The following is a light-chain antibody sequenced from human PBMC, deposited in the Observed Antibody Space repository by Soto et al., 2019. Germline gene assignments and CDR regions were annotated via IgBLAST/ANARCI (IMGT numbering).Light chain of an antibody. Sequence: DVAVTQSPLSLPVIPGQAASISCRSSQSLVSRDGNTYLSWLHQRPGQSPRRLISKVSSRDSGVPDRFSGSGSGPDVTLKISRVEAEHVGVYYCMQATHWPYTFGQGTKLEIK. V-gene: IGKV2-30*01. CDR2: KVS. CDR1: QSLVSRDGNTY. J-gene: IGKJ2*01. CDR3: MQATHWPYT.